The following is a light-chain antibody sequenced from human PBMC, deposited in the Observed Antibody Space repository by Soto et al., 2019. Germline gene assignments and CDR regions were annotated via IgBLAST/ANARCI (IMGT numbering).Light chain of an antibody. CDR2: RTS. J-gene: IGKJ4*01. V-gene: IGKV3-15*01. CDR3: QQYNQWPRAT. CDR1: QSINNN. Sequence: EIVMTQSPATLSVSPGERATLFCRASQSINNNLAWYQQKPGQAPRLIMFRTSNRATGVPDRFSGSGSETEFNITISRLQSEDFAFYYCQQYNQWPRATFGGGTKVDI.